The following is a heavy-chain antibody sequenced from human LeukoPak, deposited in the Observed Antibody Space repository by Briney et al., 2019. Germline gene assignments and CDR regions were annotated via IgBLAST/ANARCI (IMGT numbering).Heavy chain of an antibody. D-gene: IGHD5-18*01. CDR3: ARDTYSHYFDY. V-gene: IGHV4-59*01. CDR1: GGSISSYY. CDR2: IYYSGST. J-gene: IGHJ4*02. Sequence: SETLSLTFTVSGGSISSYYWSWIRQPPGKGLEWIGYIYYSGSTNYNPSLKSRVTISVDTSKNQFSLKLSSVTAADTAVYYCARDTYSHYFDYWGQGTLVTVSS.